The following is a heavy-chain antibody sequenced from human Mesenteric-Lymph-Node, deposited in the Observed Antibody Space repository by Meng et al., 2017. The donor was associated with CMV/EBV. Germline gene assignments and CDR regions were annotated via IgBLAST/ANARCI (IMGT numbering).Heavy chain of an antibody. D-gene: IGHD2-2*02. CDR2: ISGSGGST. CDR3: ARDDCSSTSCYTAYYYGMDV. V-gene: IGHV3-23*01. CDR1: GFTFSSYA. J-gene: IGHJ6*02. Sequence: GGSLRLSCAASGFTFSSYAMSWVRQAPGKGLEWVSAISGSGGSTYYADSVKGRFTISRDNSKNTLYLQMNSLRAEDTAVYYCARDDCSSTSCYTAYYYGMDVWGQGTTVTVSS.